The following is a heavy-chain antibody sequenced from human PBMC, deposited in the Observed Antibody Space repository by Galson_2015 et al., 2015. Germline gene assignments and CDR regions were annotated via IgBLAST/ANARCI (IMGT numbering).Heavy chain of an antibody. CDR3: ARAGNDYSGRVRYSYDIDV. CDR1: GFTFSSYS. D-gene: IGHD4-11*01. Sequence: SLRLSCAASGFTFSSYSMHWVRQAPGKGLEWVAVIWYDGSNKYYADSVKGRFTISRDNSKNTLYLQMNSLRAEVTAVYYCARAGNDYSGRVRYSYDIDVWGKGTTVTVSS. J-gene: IGHJ6*03. V-gene: IGHV3-33*01. CDR2: IWYDGSNK.